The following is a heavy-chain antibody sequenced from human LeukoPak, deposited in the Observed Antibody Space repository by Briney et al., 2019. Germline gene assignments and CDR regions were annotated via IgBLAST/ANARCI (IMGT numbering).Heavy chain of an antibody. CDR1: GFTFSSYG. V-gene: IGHV3-33*08. CDR3: ARVSDSSSWYSAFDI. Sequence: GGSLRLSCAASGFTFSSYGMHWVRQAPGKGLEWVAVIWYGGSNKHYADSVKGRFTISRDNSKNTLYLQMNSLRAEDTAVYYCARVSDSSSWYSAFDIWGQGTMVTVSS. CDR2: IWYGGSNK. J-gene: IGHJ3*02. D-gene: IGHD6-13*01.